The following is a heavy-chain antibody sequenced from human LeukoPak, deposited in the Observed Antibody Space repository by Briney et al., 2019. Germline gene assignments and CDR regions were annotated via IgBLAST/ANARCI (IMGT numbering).Heavy chain of an antibody. Sequence: SETLSLTCTVSGYSISNGYYWGWMRQPPGKGLEWIGSIYHSGRTHYNPSLKSRVIISVDTSKNQFSLKLSSVTAADTAVYYCARVYYSNSYDYWYFDLWGRGTLVTVSS. J-gene: IGHJ2*01. D-gene: IGHD6-13*01. CDR2: IYHSGRT. CDR1: GYSISNGYY. V-gene: IGHV4-38-2*02. CDR3: ARVYYSNSYDYWYFDL.